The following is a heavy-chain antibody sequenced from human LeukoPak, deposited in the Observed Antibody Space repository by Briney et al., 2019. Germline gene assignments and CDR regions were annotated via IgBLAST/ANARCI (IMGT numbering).Heavy chain of an antibody. CDR3: ARWGMTTDAFDI. V-gene: IGHV3-21*01. Sequence: PGGSLRLSCAASGFTFSSYSMNWVRQAPGKGLEWVSSISSSSSYIYYADSVKGRFTISRDNAKNSLYLQMNSLRAEDTAVYYCARWGMTTDAFDIWGQGTMVTVSS. J-gene: IGHJ3*02. CDR2: ISSSSSYI. CDR1: GFTFSSYS. D-gene: IGHD4-17*01.